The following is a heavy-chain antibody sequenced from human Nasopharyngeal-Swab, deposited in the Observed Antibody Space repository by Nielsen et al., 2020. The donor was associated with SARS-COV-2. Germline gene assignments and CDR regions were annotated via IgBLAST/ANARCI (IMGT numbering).Heavy chain of an antibody. J-gene: IGHJ4*02. Sequence: GESLKISCAASGFTFSSYSMNWVRQAPGKGLEWVSSISSSSSYIYYADSVKGRFTISRDNAKNSLYLQMNSLRAEDTAVYYCAREVAGRGVDYWGQGTLVTVSS. CDR3: AREVAGRGVDY. D-gene: IGHD2-15*01. V-gene: IGHV3-21*01. CDR1: GFTFSSYS. CDR2: ISSSSSYI.